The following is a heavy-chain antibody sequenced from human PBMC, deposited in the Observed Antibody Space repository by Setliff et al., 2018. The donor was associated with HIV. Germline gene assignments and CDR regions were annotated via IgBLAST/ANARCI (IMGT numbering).Heavy chain of an antibody. CDR3: ARDHCSSSGCYEYSYYCMDV. D-gene: IGHD2-2*01. CDR1: GYTFTGYY. Sequence: ASVKVSCKASGYTFTGYYMHWVRQAPGQGLEWMGWINPNSCGTTYAQTFQGRVTMTRDTSISTAYMEVSRLISDVTAVYYCARDHCSSSGCYEYSYYCMDVWGQGTTVTVSS. J-gene: IGHJ6*02. V-gene: IGHV1-2*02. CDR2: INPNSCGT.